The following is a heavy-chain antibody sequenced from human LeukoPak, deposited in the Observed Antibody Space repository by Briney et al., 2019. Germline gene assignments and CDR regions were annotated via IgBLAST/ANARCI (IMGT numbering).Heavy chain of an antibody. Sequence: GGSLRLTCAASGFTFSINWMYWVRQAPGKRPVWVSHINSDGTTTTYADSVKGRFTISRDNARNTLYLQMNSLRAEDTAVYYCAKTRIITAYDALDIWGQGTVVSVSS. J-gene: IGHJ3*02. CDR2: INSDGTTT. CDR3: AKTRIITAYDALDI. CDR1: GFTFSINW. V-gene: IGHV3-74*01. D-gene: IGHD3-10*01.